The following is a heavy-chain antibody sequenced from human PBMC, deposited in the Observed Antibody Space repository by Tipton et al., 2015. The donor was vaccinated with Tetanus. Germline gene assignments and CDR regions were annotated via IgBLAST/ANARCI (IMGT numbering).Heavy chain of an antibody. CDR3: ARVRAILRRTLSGLYWLDP. V-gene: IGHV4-31*03. CDR1: NGSISSGGYY. J-gene: IGHJ5*02. D-gene: IGHD3-16*01. Sequence: TLSLTCSVSNGSISSGGYYWSWIRQYPGKGLEWIGLLYHTGVTYYNPSLQSRVAISVDTSKNQFSLEVASVTVSDTAVYYCARVRAILRRTLSGLYWLDPWGQGTPVTVSS. CDR2: LYHTGVT.